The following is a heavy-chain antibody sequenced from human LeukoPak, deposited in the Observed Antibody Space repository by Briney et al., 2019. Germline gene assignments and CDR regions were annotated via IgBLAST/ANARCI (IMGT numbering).Heavy chain of an antibody. CDR1: GVSINSHY. CDR3: VRRDNTGWNYFDY. CDR2: IYYSGST. J-gene: IGHJ4*02. D-gene: IGHD6-19*01. Sequence: SETLSLTCTVSGVSINSHYWSWIRQSPGKGLEWIGDIYYSGSTKYNGYLKSRVTISVDTAKNYLSLRLSSVLAADTAIYYCVRRDNTGWNYFDYWGQGILVTVSS. V-gene: IGHV4-59*08.